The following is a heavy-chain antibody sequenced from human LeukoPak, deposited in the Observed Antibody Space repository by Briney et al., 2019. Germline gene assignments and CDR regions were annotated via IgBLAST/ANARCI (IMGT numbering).Heavy chain of an antibody. CDR2: MNPNSGNT. V-gene: IGHV1-8*01. J-gene: IGHJ4*02. Sequence: ASVKVSCKVSGYTLTELSMHWVRQATGQGLEWMGWMNPNSGNTGYAQKFQGRVTMTRNTSISTAYMELSSLRSEDTAVYYCAKSPGVTKKGVDYWGQGTLVTVSS. CDR1: GYTLTELS. D-gene: IGHD4-17*01. CDR3: AKSPGVTKKGVDY.